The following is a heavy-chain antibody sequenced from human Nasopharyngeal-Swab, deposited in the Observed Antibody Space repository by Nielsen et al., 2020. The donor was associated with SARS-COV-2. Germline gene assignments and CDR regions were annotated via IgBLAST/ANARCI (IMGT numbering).Heavy chain of an antibody. D-gene: IGHD5-18*01. Sequence: GGSLRLSCAASGFTFSNYAVTWVRQAPGKGLEWVSAISGSGDSTNYADSVKGRFAISRDNAKNSLYLQMNSLRAEDTAVYYCARGDTDLVTIRDYWGQGTLVTVSS. J-gene: IGHJ4*02. CDR1: GFTFSNYA. CDR2: ISGSGDST. CDR3: ARGDTDLVTIRDY. V-gene: IGHV3-23*01.